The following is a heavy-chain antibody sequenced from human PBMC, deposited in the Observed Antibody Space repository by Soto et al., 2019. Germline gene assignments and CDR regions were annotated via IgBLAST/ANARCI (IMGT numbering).Heavy chain of an antibody. CDR1: GLIFRTQG. V-gene: IGHV3-33*01. CDR2: IYNDGNRK. D-gene: IGHD5-12*01. J-gene: IGHJ4*02. Sequence: QVQLVESGGGVVQPGRSLRLSCIASGLIFRTQGMHWVRQAPGKGLEWVAVIYNDGNRKYYADSVKGRFTISRDNSKNTLYLQIDSLRVEYTSMYYCASNPTGVDIGSTANWGQGTLVTVSS. CDR3: ASNPTGVDIGSTAN.